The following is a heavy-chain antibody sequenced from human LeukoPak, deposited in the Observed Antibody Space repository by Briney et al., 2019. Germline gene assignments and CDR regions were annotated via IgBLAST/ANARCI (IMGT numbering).Heavy chain of an antibody. Sequence: SGTLSLTCAVPGYSITSNNFCGGPRTPPGKGLEWIGIISHSGTIYYKQTPKTRITISLDTSKNQLYLKMNSVTAADTAVYYCVREIGERRSDYWGQGTLVTVSS. CDR1: GYSITSNNF. CDR3: VREIGERRSDY. D-gene: IGHD6-25*01. CDR2: ISHSGTI. J-gene: IGHJ4*02. V-gene: IGHV4-38-2*02.